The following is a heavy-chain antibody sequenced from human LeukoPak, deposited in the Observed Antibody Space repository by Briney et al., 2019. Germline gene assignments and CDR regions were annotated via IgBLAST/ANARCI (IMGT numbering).Heavy chain of an antibody. CDR1: GFTFSSYS. D-gene: IGHD4-17*01. V-gene: IGHV3-21*01. J-gene: IGHJ3*02. Sequence: GGSLRLSCAASGFTFSSYSMNWVRQAPGKGLEWVSSISSSSSYIYYADSVKGRFTISRDNAKNSLYLQMNSLRAEDTAVYYCARVIEFWGSYGVIRVGAFDIWGQGTMVTVSS. CDR2: ISSSSSYI. CDR3: ARVIEFWGSYGVIRVGAFDI.